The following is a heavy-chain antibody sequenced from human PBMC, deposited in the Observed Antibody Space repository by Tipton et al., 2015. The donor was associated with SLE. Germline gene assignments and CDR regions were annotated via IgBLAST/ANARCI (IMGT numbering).Heavy chain of an antibody. CDR2: TSGSGDST. J-gene: IGHJ4*02. V-gene: IGHV3-23*01. CDR1: GFTFSSYG. Sequence: GSLRLSCAASGFTFSSYGMSWVRQAPGKGLEWVSATSGSGDSTYYADSVKGRFTISRDNAKNSLYLQMNSLRAEDTAVYYCAKSGNSAWDYCDYWGQGTLVTVSS. D-gene: IGHD4-23*01. CDR3: AKSGNSAWDYCDY.